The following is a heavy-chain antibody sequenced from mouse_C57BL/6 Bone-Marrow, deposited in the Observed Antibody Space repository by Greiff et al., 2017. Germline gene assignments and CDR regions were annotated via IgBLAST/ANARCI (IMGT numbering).Heavy chain of an antibody. D-gene: IGHD1-1*01. CDR1: GFTFSNYW. Sequence: DVKLQESGGGLVQPGGSMKLSCVASGFTFSNYWMNWVRQSPEKGLEWVAQIRLKSDNYATHYAESVKGRFTISRDDSKSSVYLQMNNLRAEDTGIYYCTVYYYGSAWYFDVWGTGTTGTVSS. J-gene: IGHJ1*03. CDR2: IRLKSDNYAT. CDR3: TVYYYGSAWYFDV. V-gene: IGHV6-3*01.